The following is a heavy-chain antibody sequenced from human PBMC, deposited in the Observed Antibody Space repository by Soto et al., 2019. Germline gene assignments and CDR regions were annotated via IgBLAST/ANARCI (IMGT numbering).Heavy chain of an antibody. Sequence: SETLSLTCTVSGGSITSGGYYWTWIRQHPGKGLEWLGCIHHSGSTYYKSSLKSRLAMSVDTSKNQFSLSLYSMTAADTAVYYCARGYYDNNGPFDYWGQGTLVTVSS. CDR2: IHHSGST. J-gene: IGHJ4*02. CDR3: ARGYYDNNGPFDY. V-gene: IGHV4-31*03. D-gene: IGHD3-22*01. CDR1: GGSITSGGYY.